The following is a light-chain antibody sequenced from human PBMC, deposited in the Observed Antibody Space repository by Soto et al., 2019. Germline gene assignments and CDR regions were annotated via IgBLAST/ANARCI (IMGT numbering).Light chain of an antibody. V-gene: IGKV2-28*01. Sequence: ILMTQSPLSLTVTPGESASISCRSSQSILNSNGYYYLDWYLQKPGQSPQLLIYLTSTRAYGGLHRFRGRGSGRDFTLKISRVEAEDVGIYYCMQGLQTPRTFGGGTKVEIK. J-gene: IGKJ4*01. CDR2: LTS. CDR1: QSILNSNGYYY. CDR3: MQGLQTPRT.